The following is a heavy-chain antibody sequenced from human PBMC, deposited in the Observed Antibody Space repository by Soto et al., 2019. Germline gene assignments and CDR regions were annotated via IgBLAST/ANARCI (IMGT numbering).Heavy chain of an antibody. J-gene: IGHJ5*02. V-gene: IGHV4-30-2*01. CDR2: IYHSGDT. D-gene: IGHD3-3*01. CDR1: GGSITGGVNS. Sequence: SETLSLTCTVSGGSITGGVNSWSWIRHPPGEGLEWIGYIYHSGDTYYNPSLKSRVSISIDRSRNQFSLKLNSVTAADTAVYYCARGNDFWRATDLVVGWFDPWGQGTLVTVSS. CDR3: ARGNDFWRATDLVVGWFDP.